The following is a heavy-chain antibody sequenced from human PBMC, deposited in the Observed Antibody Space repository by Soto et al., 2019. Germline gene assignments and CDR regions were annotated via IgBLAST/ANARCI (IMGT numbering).Heavy chain of an antibody. CDR2: IIPIFGTA. D-gene: IGHD3-22*01. CDR3: ATWGGRQIGPDYYDSSGSLDYYGMDV. Sequence: SVKVSCKASGGTFSSYAISWVRQAPGQGLEWMVGIIPIFGTANYAQKFQGRVTITADESTSTAYMELSSLRSEDTAVYYCATWGGRQIGPDYYDSSGSLDYYGMDVWGQGTTVTVSS. V-gene: IGHV1-69*13. J-gene: IGHJ6*02. CDR1: GGTFSSYA.